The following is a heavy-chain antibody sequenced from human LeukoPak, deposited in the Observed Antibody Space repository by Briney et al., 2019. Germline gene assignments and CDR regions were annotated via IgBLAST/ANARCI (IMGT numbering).Heavy chain of an antibody. CDR1: GCSISSYY. J-gene: IGHJ6*02. D-gene: IGHD3-10*01. V-gene: IGHV4-4*07. Sequence: SETLSLTCTVSGCSISSYYWSWIRQPAGKGLEWIGRIYTSGSANYNPSLKSRVTMSVDTSKNQFSLKLSSVTAADTAVYYCARGGQYGSGSYYTYYYYGMDVWGQGTTVTVSS. CDR3: ARGGQYGSGSYYTYYYYGMDV. CDR2: IYTSGSA.